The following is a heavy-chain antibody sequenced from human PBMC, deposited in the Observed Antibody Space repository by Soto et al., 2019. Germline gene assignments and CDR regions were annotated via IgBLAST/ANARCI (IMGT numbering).Heavy chain of an antibody. D-gene: IGHD3-3*01. CDR1: GFTFSSYA. Sequence: QVQLVESGGGVVQPGRSLRLSCADSGFTFSSYAMHWVRQAPGKGLEWVAVISYDGRDKYYADSVKGRFTISRDNSKNTLYLQMNSLRAEDTAVYYCARDPQDYDFWSGPYGMEVWGQGTTVTVSS. J-gene: IGHJ6*02. CDR3: ARDPQDYDFWSGPYGMEV. V-gene: IGHV3-30*04. CDR2: ISYDGRDK.